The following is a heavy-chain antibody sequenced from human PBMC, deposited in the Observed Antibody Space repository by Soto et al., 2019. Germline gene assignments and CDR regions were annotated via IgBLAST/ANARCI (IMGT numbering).Heavy chain of an antibody. V-gene: IGHV1-8*01. CDR1: GYTFTSYD. D-gene: IGHD6-19*01. CDR3: ARMVRIAVDDAFDI. J-gene: IGHJ3*02. Sequence: ASVKVSCKASGYTFTSYDINWVRQATGQGLEWMGWMNPNSGNTGYAQKFQGRVTMTRNTSISTAYMELSSLRSEDTAVYYCARMVRIAVDDAFDIWGQGTMVTVSS. CDR2: MNPNSGNT.